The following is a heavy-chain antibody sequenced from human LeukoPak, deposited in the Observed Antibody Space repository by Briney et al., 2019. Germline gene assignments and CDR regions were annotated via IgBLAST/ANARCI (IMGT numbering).Heavy chain of an antibody. V-gene: IGHV4-30-4*01. D-gene: IGHD3-9*01. CDR1: GVSISSGDYY. Sequence: SQTLSLTCTVSGVSISSGDYYWRWLRQPPGKGLEWIGYIYYSGSTYYNPSLKSRVTISVDTSKNQFSLKLSSVTAADTAVYYCARADILTGYYYFDYWGQGTLVTVSP. J-gene: IGHJ4*02. CDR2: IYYSGST. CDR3: ARADILTGYYYFDY.